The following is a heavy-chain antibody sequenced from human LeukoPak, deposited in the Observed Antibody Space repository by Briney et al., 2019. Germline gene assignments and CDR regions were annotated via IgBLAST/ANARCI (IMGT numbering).Heavy chain of an antibody. D-gene: IGHD1-20*01. CDR2: IIPIFGTA. CDR3: ARGITGSRRLFDY. J-gene: IGHJ4*02. Sequence: SVKISCKASGGTFISYAISWVRQAPGQGLEWMGGIIPIFGTANYAQKFQGRVTITTDESTSTAYMELSSLRSEDTAVYYCARGITGSRRLFDYWGQGTLVTVSS. CDR1: GGTFISYA. V-gene: IGHV1-69*05.